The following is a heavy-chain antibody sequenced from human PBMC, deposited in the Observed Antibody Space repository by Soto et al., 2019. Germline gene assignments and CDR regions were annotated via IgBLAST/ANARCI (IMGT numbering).Heavy chain of an antibody. V-gene: IGHV4-30-2*01. CDR3: ASRRDGYNYYGY. J-gene: IGHJ4*02. Sequence: QMQRQESGSGLVKPSQSLSLTCAVSGGSISSGGYSWSWIRQPPGKGLEWIGYIYHSGSTYYNPSLKSRVTISVDRSKNQFSLKLSSVTAADTAVYYCASRRDGYNYYGYWGQGTLVTVSS. CDR1: GGSISSGGYS. CDR2: IYHSGST. D-gene: IGHD5-12*01.